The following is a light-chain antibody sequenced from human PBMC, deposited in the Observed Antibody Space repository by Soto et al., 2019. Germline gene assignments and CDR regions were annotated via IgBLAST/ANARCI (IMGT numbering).Light chain of an antibody. Sequence: QSVLTQPASVSGSPGQSITISCTGTSSDVGSYNLVSWYQQHPGKAPKLMIYEGTKRPSGVSNRFSGSKSGNTASLTISGLQAEDEAVYYCCSFAGSSTPYVFGTGTKVTV. J-gene: IGLJ1*01. CDR1: SSDVGSYNL. CDR3: CSFAGSSTPYV. V-gene: IGLV2-23*01. CDR2: EGT.